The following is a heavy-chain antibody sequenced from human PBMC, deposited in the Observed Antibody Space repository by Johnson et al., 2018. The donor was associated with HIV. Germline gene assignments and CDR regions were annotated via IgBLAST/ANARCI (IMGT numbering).Heavy chain of an antibody. D-gene: IGHD6-19*01. J-gene: IGHJ3*02. CDR2: ISSNGGST. CDR3: AKELALYSSGYGGDAFDI. V-gene: IGHV3-64*01. Sequence: MLLVESGGGLVQPGRSLRLSCAASGFTFSSYAMHWVRQPPGKGLEYVSAISSNGGSTYYANSVKGRFTISRDNSKNTLYLQMGSLRAEDTAVYYCAKELALYSSGYGGDAFDIWGQGTMVTVSS. CDR1: GFTFSSYA.